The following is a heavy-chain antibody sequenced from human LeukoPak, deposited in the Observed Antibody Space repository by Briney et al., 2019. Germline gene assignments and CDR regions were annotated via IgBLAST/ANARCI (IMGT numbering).Heavy chain of an antibody. CDR1: GGSFSGYY. Sequence: SETLSLTCAVYGGSFSGYYWSWIRQSPGKGLEWIGEINDSGTTNCNPSLKNRVTLSVDTSKNQFSLRLTSMTAADTAIHYCARRLVDSAARLVSDHWGQGTLVTVSS. CDR2: INDSGTT. J-gene: IGHJ4*02. V-gene: IGHV4-34*01. CDR3: ARRLVDSAARLVSDH. D-gene: IGHD3-9*01.